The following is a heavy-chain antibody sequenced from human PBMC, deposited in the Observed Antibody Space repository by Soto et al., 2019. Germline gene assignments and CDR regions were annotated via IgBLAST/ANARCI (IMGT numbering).Heavy chain of an antibody. CDR2: INPSGGST. D-gene: IGHD6-19*01. CDR1: GYTFTSYY. CDR3: ASFFVVAGTGDGYFDL. Sequence: QVQLVQSGAEVKKPGASVKVSCKASGYTFTSYYMHWVRQAPGQGLELMGIINPSGGSTSYAQKFQGRVTMTRDPSTSTVYLELSSLRSEDTAVYYCASFFVVAGTGDGYFDLWGRGTLVTVSS. J-gene: IGHJ2*01. V-gene: IGHV1-46*01.